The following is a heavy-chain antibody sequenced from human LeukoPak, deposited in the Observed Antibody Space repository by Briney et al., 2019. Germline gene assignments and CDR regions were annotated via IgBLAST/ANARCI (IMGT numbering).Heavy chain of an antibody. J-gene: IGHJ4*02. Sequence: GGSLRLSCSASGFTFSTYAMHWVRQAPGKGLEYVSAISTNGGTTYYAESSRGRFAISRDNSKNTLYLQTSSLRAEDTAVYYCVKGPGPTVNYYFDFWGQGTLVTVSS. CDR3: VKGPGPTVNYYFDF. D-gene: IGHD4-17*01. V-gene: IGHV3-64D*06. CDR1: GFTFSTYA. CDR2: ISTNGGTT.